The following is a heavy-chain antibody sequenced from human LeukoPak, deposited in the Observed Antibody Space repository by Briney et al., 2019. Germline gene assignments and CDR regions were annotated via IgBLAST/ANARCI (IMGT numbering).Heavy chain of an antibody. J-gene: IGHJ4*02. D-gene: IGHD3-16*01. CDR3: ARGQSMYY. CDR1: GYTFNNFV. V-gene: IGHV1-18*01. Sequence: ASVPISCKASGYTFNNFVISWVRQAPGQGLEWVGWISPHTYTTKYAQKVQGRLTMTTDAPTTTVYMELRSLRFDDTAVYFCARGQSMYYWGQGTPVTVSS. CDR2: ISPHTYTT.